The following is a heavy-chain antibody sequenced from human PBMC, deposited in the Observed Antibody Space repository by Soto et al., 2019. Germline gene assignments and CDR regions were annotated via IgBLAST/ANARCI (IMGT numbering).Heavy chain of an antibody. CDR3: AQALVFTGGDGFDI. CDR2: IYYSGNT. Sequence: QVRLQEWGPGLVKPSQTLSLKCSVSGGSITTGGRYWSWIRQLPGKGLEWIGDIYYSGNTYYNASLNSRVTISVEAAKNQFSLKLSSVTAADTAVYYCAQALVFTGGDGFDIWGQGRLFTVSS. D-gene: IGHD1-1*01. CDR1: GGSITTGGRY. J-gene: IGHJ3*02. V-gene: IGHV4-31*02.